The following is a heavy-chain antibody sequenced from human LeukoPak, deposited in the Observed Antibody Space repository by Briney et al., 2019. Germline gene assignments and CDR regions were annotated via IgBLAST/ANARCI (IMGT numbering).Heavy chain of an antibody. D-gene: IGHD3-22*01. Sequence: GASVKVSCKASGHTFTSYGISWVRQAPGQGLEWMGWISAYNGNTNYAQKLQGRVTMTTDTSTSTAYMELRSLRSDDTAVYYCARDFNWDYYDSSGYYFYFVYWGQGTLVTVSS. V-gene: IGHV1-18*01. CDR1: GHTFTSYG. J-gene: IGHJ4*02. CDR3: ARDFNWDYYDSSGYYFYFVY. CDR2: ISAYNGNT.